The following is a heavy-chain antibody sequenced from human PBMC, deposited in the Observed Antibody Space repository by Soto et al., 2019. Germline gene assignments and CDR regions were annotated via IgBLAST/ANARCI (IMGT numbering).Heavy chain of an antibody. Sequence: QVQLHESGPGLVKPSETLSLTCAASGVSVNTGTSFYYWSWVRQSPGKGLEWIGYIYYRGSTNYSPSLTSRVAISIDTSKNQFSLRLTSVTGADTAVYYCARDGRGLFDSWGQGILVTVSS. CDR1: GVSVNTGTSFYY. CDR2: IYYRGST. D-gene: IGHD1-26*01. CDR3: ARDGRGLFDS. V-gene: IGHV4-61*01. J-gene: IGHJ4*02.